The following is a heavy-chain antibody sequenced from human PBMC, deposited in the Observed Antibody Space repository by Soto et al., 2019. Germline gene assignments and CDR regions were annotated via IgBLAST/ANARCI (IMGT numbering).Heavy chain of an antibody. CDR2: ISGSGGTT. J-gene: IGHJ4*01. Sequence: EVQLLESGGGLVQPGRSLRLSCAASGFTFSNYAMSWVRQAPGQGLDWVSAISGSGGTTYYADSVKGRFTISRDHSKNTLFLQMNSLRAEDAAVYYCAKFFVETGSNSGWPWSFHYWGHGTLVTGSS. CDR3: AKFFVETGSNSGWPWSFHY. CDR1: GFTFSNYA. D-gene: IGHD6-25*01. V-gene: IGHV3-23*01.